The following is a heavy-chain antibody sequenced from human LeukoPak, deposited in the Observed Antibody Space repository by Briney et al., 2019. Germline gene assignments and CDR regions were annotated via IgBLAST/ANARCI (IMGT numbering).Heavy chain of an antibody. D-gene: IGHD2-2*01. Sequence: GGSLRLSCAASGFTFSSYAMSWVRQAPGKGLEWVSASSGSGGRTYYADSVKGRFTISRDNSKNTLSLQMNSLRAEDTAVYYCARLGYQLLRDNWFDPWGQGTLVTVSS. CDR1: GFTFSSYA. J-gene: IGHJ5*02. V-gene: IGHV3-23*01. CDR3: ARLGYQLLRDNWFDP. CDR2: SSGSGGRT.